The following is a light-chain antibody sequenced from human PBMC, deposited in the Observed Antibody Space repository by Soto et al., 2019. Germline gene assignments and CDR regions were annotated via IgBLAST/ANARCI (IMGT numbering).Light chain of an antibody. V-gene: IGLV1-47*01. CDR2: KDN. J-gene: IGLJ7*01. Sequence: QSVLTQPPSVSGTPGQRVTISCSGSSSNIGKNYVYWYQQVPGTAPKLLIYKDNQRPSGVPDRFSVSKSGTSASLAISGLLYEDEADYYCAAWDDSGPYAVFGGGTQLTVL. CDR3: AAWDDSGPYAV. CDR1: SSNIGKNY.